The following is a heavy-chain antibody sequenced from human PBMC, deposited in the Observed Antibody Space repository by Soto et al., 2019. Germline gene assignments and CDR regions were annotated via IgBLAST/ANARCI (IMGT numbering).Heavy chain of an antibody. CDR3: VNILMQHDFEGG. CDR2: ISSDGTKT. V-gene: IGHV3-64D*08. J-gene: IGHJ4*02. D-gene: IGHD3-3*01. CDR1: GFTFTVYA. Sequence: EVQMVASGGDLVQPGSSLRLSCLASGFTFTVYAFHWVRQAPGKGLEFVAAISSDGTKTYYAESVKGRFTISRETSKNTLFRQMNPLRAEDTAVYYCVNILMQHDFEGGWGQGTLVTVSS.